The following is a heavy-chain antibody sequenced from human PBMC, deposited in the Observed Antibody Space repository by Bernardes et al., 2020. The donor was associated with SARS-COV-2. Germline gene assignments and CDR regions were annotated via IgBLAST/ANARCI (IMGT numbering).Heavy chain of an antibody. CDR2: ISAYNGNT. V-gene: IGHV1-18*01. D-gene: IGHD2-2*01. J-gene: IGHJ6*02. CDR3: ARGIVVVPAALEVYYYYYGMDV. CDR1: GYTFTSYG. Sequence: ASVKVSCKASGYTFTSYGISWVRQAPGQGLEWMGWISAYNGNTNYAQKLQGRVTMTTDTSTSTAYMELRSLRSDDTAVYYCARGIVVVPAALEVYYYYYGMDVWGQGTTVTVSS.